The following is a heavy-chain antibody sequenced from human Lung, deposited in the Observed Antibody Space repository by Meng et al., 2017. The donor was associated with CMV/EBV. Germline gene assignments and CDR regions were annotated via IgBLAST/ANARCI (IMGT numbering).Heavy chain of an antibody. CDR2: ISSSSSTI. V-gene: IGHV3-48*04. CDR3: ARDFPTDDFWSGYYPGYYGMNV. CDR1: GFTFSSYS. Sequence: ESLKISCAASGFTFSSYSMNWVRQAPGKGLEWVSYISSSSSTIYYADSVKGRFTISRDNAKNSLYLQMNSLRAEDTAVYYCARDFPTDDFWSGYYPGYYGMNVWGQGTRVTVSS. J-gene: IGHJ6*01. D-gene: IGHD3-3*01.